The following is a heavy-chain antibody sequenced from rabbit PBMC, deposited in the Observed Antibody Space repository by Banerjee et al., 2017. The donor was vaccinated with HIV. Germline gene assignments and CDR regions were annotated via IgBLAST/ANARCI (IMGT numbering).Heavy chain of an antibody. V-gene: IGHV1S40*01. CDR2: IYTSSGNT. Sequence: QSLEESGGDLVKPGASLTLTCKASGLDFSSTVYMCWVRQAPGKGLEWIGCIYTSSGNTYYASWAKGRFTITKTSSTTVTLQMTSLTAADTATYFCARDFNLWGPGTLVTVS. J-gene: IGHJ4*01. CDR3: ARDFNL. CDR1: GLDFSSTVY.